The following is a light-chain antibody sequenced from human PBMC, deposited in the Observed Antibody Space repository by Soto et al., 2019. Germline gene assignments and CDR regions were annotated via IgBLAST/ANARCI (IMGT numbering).Light chain of an antibody. Sequence: EIVMTQSPATLSVSPGERATLSCRASQSVSRNLAWYQQKPGQPPRLLIYDASTRATGVPARFGGSGSGTEFTLTISGLQSEDFAVYYCQQRSNWPYLTFGGGTRV. CDR1: QSVSRN. CDR2: DAS. J-gene: IGKJ4*01. CDR3: QQRSNWPYLT. V-gene: IGKV3-15*01.